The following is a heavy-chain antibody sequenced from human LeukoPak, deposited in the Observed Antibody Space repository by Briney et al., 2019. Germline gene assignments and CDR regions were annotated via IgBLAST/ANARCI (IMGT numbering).Heavy chain of an antibody. V-gene: IGHV3-53*01. CDR1: GFTVSSNY. J-gene: IGHJ4*02. CDR3: AKSTAYSSSSLASFGY. CDR2: IGGTT. D-gene: IGHD6-6*01. Sequence: GGSLRLSCAASGFTVSSNYMSWVRQAPGKGLEWVSAIGGTTYYADSVKGRFTISRDNSKNTLYLQMNSLRAEDTAVYYCAKSTAYSSSSLASFGYWGQGTLVTVSS.